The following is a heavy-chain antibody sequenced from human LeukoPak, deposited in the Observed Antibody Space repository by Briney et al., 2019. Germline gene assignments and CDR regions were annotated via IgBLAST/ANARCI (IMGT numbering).Heavy chain of an antibody. D-gene: IGHD4-17*01. CDR1: GYSFTNYW. V-gene: IGHV5-10-1*01. CDR2: IDPSDSYT. CDR3: ATGASKVTTDFANY. J-gene: IGHJ4*02. Sequence: NRGDPLTISCKGSGYSFTNYWISWVRQMPGKGLEWMGRIDPSDSYTKYSPSFEGHVTISVDKSISTAFLQWNSLKASDSAMYYCATGASKVTTDFANYWGQGTQVAVSS.